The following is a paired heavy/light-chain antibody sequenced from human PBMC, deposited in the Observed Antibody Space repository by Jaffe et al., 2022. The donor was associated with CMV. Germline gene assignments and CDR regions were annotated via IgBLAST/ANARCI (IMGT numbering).Heavy chain of an antibody. V-gene: IGHV3-15*01. J-gene: IGHJ6*02. Sequence: EVQLVESGGGLVKPGGSLRLSCAASGFTFSNAWMSWVRQAPGKGLEWVGRIKSKTDGGTTDYAAPVKGRFTISRDDSKNTLYLQMNSLKTEDTAVYYCTTERWLQFNPWYYGMDVWGQGTTVTVSS. CDR1: GFTFSNAW. D-gene: IGHD5-12*01. CDR3: TTERWLQFNPWYYGMDV. CDR2: IKSKTDGGTT.
Light chain of an antibody. V-gene: IGLV3-25*03. Sequence: SYELTQPPSVSVSPGQTARITCSGDALPKQYAYWYQQKPGQAPVLVIYKDSERPSGIPERFSGSSSGTTVTLTISGVQAEDEADYYCQSADSSGTYSWVFGGGTKLTVL. CDR3: QSADSSGTYSWV. J-gene: IGLJ3*02. CDR1: ALPKQY. CDR2: KDS.